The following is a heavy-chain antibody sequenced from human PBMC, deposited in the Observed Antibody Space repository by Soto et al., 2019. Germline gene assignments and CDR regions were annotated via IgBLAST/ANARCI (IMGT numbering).Heavy chain of an antibody. CDR1: GYTFTSYG. J-gene: IGHJ6*02. Sequence: ASVKFSCNVSGYTFTSYGISWVRQAPGQGLEWMGWISAYNGNTNYAQKLQGRVTMTTDTSTSTAYMELRSLRSDDTAVYYCARDLYSSGWGHEYYYYYGMDVWGQGTTVTVSS. D-gene: IGHD6-19*01. V-gene: IGHV1-18*04. CDR2: ISAYNGNT. CDR3: ARDLYSSGWGHEYYYYYGMDV.